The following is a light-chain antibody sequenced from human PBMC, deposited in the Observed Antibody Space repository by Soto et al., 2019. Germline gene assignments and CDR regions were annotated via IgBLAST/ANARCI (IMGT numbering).Light chain of an antibody. CDR3: QQNYLNPRT. CDR1: QSITTY. CDR2: AAS. Sequence: DIQMTQSPSSLSASVGDRVTITCRASQSITTYLNWYQQKPGKAPNLLIYAASILQSGVPSRFSGSGSETEFTLTISSLQPEDFATYYCQQNYLNPRTFGPGTKWEIK. V-gene: IGKV1-39*01. J-gene: IGKJ2*01.